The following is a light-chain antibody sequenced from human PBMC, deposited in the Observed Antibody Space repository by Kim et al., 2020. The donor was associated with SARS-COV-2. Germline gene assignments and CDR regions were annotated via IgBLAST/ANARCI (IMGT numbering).Light chain of an antibody. CDR1: SLRSYY. CDR2: GKN. Sequence: ALGQTVRITCQGDSLRSYYASWYQQKPGQAPVLVIYGKNNRPSGIPDRFSVSSSGITASLTITGAQAEDEADYYCNSRDSSGNHLVFGGGTQLTVL. V-gene: IGLV3-19*01. CDR3: NSRDSSGNHLV. J-gene: IGLJ2*01.